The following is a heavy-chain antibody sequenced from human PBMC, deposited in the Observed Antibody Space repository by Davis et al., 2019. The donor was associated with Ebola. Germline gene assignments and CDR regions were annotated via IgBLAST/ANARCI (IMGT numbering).Heavy chain of an antibody. CDR3: ARPSTAGNSDAFDV. CDR2: IYPGDSDT. Sequence: GESLKISCKGSGYSFTTYWIGWVRQMPGKGLEWMGIIYPGDSDTRYRPSFQGQVTISADKSISTAYLHWSSLKASDTALYYCARPSTAGNSDAFDVWGQGTMVTVSS. V-gene: IGHV5-51*01. D-gene: IGHD1/OR15-1a*01. CDR1: GYSFTTYW. J-gene: IGHJ3*01.